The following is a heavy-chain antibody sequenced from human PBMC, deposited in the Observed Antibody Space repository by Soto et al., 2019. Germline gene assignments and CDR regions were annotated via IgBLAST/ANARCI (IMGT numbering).Heavy chain of an antibody. Sequence: KQSQTLSLTCAISGDSVSSNSAAWNWIRQSPSRGLEWLGRTYYRSKWYNDYAVSVKSRITINPDTSKNQFSLQLNSVTPEDTAVYYCARAMNPLVATITGRYWYFDLWGRGTLVTVSS. CDR3: ARAMNPLVATITGRYWYFDL. CDR1: GDSVSSNSAA. J-gene: IGHJ2*01. V-gene: IGHV6-1*01. CDR2: TYYRSKWYN. D-gene: IGHD5-12*01.